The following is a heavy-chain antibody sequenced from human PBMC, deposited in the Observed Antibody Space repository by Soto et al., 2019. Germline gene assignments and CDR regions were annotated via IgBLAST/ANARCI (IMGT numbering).Heavy chain of an antibody. CDR2: ISYSGST. V-gene: IGHV4-30-4*01. Sequence: QVQLQESGPGLVKPSQTLSLTCTVSGGSISSGEYYWSWIRQPPGKGLEWIGYISYSGSTYYNPSLKSRVTRSVDTSKNQFALKLSSVTAADTAVYYCARVRVVGRGFDPWGQGTLVTVSS. CDR1: GGSISSGEYY. J-gene: IGHJ5*02. CDR3: ARVRVVGRGFDP. D-gene: IGHD2-15*01.